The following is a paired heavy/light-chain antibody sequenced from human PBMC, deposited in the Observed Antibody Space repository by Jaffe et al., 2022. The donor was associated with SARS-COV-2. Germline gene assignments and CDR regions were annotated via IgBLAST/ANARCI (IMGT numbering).Heavy chain of an antibody. D-gene: IGHD3-10*01. CDR3: ASRDYGSGPPGDY. J-gene: IGHJ4*02. CDR2: LKGDGSDA. V-gene: IGHV3-74*01. Sequence: EVHLVESGGGLVQPGGSLRLSCATSGFTFSRYWMHWVRHPPGRGLEWVSRLKGDGSDATYADSVGGRFTISRDNARSTLYLQMDSLRVEDTAVYYCASRDYGSGPPGDYWSQGTLVTVSS. CDR1: GFTFSRYW.
Light chain of an antibody. CDR3: HQYYGTPLT. V-gene: IGKV4-1*01. J-gene: IGKJ4*01. CDR1: QSVLSRSNNKNY. Sequence: IVMTQSPDSLALSLGERATINCKSSQSVLSRSNNKNYLGWYQQKPGQPPKLLIHWASTRESGVPDRFSGSGSGTDFTLTISSLQAEDVAVYYCHQYYGTPLTFGGGTQVEIK. CDR2: WAS.